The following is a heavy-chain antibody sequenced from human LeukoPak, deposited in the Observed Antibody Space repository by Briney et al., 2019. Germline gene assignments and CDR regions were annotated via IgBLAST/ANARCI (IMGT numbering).Heavy chain of an antibody. V-gene: IGHV4-4*07. D-gene: IGHD6-19*01. CDR3: AGGRYSSGWYEFDY. CDR2: IYTSGST. Sequence: PSETLSLTCTVSGGSISSYYWSWIRQPAGKGLEWIGRIYTSGSTNYNPSLKSRVTMSVDTSKNQFSLKLSSVTAADTAVYYCAGGRYSSGWYEFDYWGQGTLVTVSS. CDR1: GGSISSYY. J-gene: IGHJ4*02.